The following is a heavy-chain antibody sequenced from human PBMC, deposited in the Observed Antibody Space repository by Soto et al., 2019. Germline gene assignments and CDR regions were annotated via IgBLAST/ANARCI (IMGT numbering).Heavy chain of an antibody. Sequence: SCKGSGXTFTNYWIGWVRQMPGKGLEWMGIIYPGDSDTKYNPSFQGQVTISADKSITTTYLRWTSLKASDTAIYYCASSIFYYGMNVWGQGTTVTVSS. CDR3: ASSIFYYGMNV. J-gene: IGHJ6*02. CDR1: GXTFTNYW. CDR2: IYPGDSDT. V-gene: IGHV5-51*01.